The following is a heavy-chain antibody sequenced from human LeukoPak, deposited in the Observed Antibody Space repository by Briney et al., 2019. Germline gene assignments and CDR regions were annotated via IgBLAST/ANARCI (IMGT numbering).Heavy chain of an antibody. CDR3: TSDPTFYSGRYCFDY. CDR1: GFTFSNSA. CDR2: IAVGSGNT. Sequence: GASVKVSCKASGFTFSNSAVQWVRQARGQRLEWIGWIAVGSGNTNYAQKFQERVTITRDMSTSTAYMELSSLRSEDTAVYYCTSDPTFYSGRYCFDYWGQGTLVTVSS. D-gene: IGHD1-26*01. J-gene: IGHJ4*02. V-gene: IGHV1-58*01.